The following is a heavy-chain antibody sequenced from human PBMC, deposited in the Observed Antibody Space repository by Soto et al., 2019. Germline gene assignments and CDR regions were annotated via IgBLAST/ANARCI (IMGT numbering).Heavy chain of an antibody. CDR2: ISDYNGNT. CDR1: GYTFSSYG. J-gene: IGHJ6*02. CDR3: AREGYYSGSGTYSPPRFYGMDV. V-gene: IGHV1-18*01. Sequence: QAQLVQSGVEVKKAGASVKVSCKASGYTFSSYGISWARQAPGQGLEWMGWISDYNGNTQYAQKFQGRVLMTTATATRTSYMELRGLRSDDTAVYFCAREGYYSGSGTYSPPRFYGMDVWGQATTVTVSS. D-gene: IGHD3-10*01.